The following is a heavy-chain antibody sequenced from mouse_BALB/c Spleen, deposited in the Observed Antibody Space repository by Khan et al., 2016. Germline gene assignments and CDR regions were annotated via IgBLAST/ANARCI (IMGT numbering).Heavy chain of an antibody. J-gene: IGHJ4*01. D-gene: IGHD3-1*01. CDR2: ISSGSSTI. Sequence: EVELVESGGDLVQPGGSRKLSCAASGFTFSSFGMHWVRQAPEKGLEWVAYISSGSSTIYYADTVKGRFTISRDNPKNTLFLQMTSLRSEDTAMYYCARAGTWAMDYWGQGTSVTVSS. CDR3: ARAGTWAMDY. CDR1: GFTFSSFG. V-gene: IGHV5-17*02.